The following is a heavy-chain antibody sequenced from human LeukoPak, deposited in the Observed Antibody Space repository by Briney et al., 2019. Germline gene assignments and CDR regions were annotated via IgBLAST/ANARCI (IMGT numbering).Heavy chain of an antibody. CDR3: ARGPYYYDSSAYYLAD. CDR1: GGSFSGYY. J-gene: IGHJ4*02. V-gene: IGHV4-34*01. Sequence: PSETLSLTCAVYGGSFSGYYWSWIRQPPGKGLEWIGEINRSGSTNYNPSLKSRVTISVDTSKNQFSLKLSSVTAADTAVYYCARGPYYYDSSAYYLADWGQGTLVTVSS. D-gene: IGHD3-22*01. CDR2: INRSGST.